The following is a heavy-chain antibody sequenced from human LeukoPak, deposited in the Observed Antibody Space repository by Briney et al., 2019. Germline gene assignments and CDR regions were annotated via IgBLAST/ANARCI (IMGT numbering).Heavy chain of an antibody. CDR3: ARMPRGVAVVTPYYFDS. Sequence: SQTLSLTCTVFGDSLNSGSYYWSWIRQHSEKGLEWIGYISYRGTTFYNPSLKSRVSISGDTSKTQFSLNINSVTAADTAVYYCARMPRGVAVVTPYYFDSWGQGTLVTVSS. D-gene: IGHD2-21*02. CDR2: ISYRGTT. CDR1: GDSLNSGSYY. J-gene: IGHJ4*02. V-gene: IGHV4-31*03.